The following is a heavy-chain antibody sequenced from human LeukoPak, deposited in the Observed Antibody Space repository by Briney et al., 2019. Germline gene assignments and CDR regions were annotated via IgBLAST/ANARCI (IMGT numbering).Heavy chain of an antibody. V-gene: IGHV1-8*01. CDR2: MNPNSGNT. CDR3: ARADVVGFLPRN. D-gene: IGHD3-3*01. J-gene: IGHJ4*02. Sequence: ASVKVSCKASGYTFTSYDINWVRQATGQGLEWMGWMNPNSGNTGYAQKFQGRVTMTRNTSIGTAYMELSSLRSEDTAVYYCARADVVGFLPRNWGQGTLVTVSS. CDR1: GYTFTSYD.